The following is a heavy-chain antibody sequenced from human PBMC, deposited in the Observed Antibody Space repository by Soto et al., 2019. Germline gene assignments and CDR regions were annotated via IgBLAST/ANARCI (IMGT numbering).Heavy chain of an antibody. CDR1: GYTFTSHG. CDR3: ARMLRGSNIDSYPDMDV. V-gene: IGHV1-18*01. D-gene: IGHD3-10*01. CDR2: ISANNGDT. Sequence: QVQLVQSGGEVRKPGASVKVSCKASGYTFTSHGISWVRQAPGHGLECMSWISANNGDTNYAQRLRGRVTVTKDIATSTDYMELRSLRAEETAVYYFARMLRGSNIDSYPDMDVWGKGTTVTVSS. J-gene: IGHJ6*03.